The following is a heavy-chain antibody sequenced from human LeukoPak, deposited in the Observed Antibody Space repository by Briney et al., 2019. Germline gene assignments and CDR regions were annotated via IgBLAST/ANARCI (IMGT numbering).Heavy chain of an antibody. V-gene: IGHV4-31*03. CDR2: IYYSGST. CDR1: GGSISSGGYY. CDR3: AREQWQTHDFDY. Sequence: PSETLSLTCTVSGGSISSGGYYWSWIRQHPGKGLEWIGYIYYSGSTYYNPPLKSRVTISVDTSKNQFSLKLSSVTAADTAVYYCAREQWQTHDFDYWGQGTLVTVSS. D-gene: IGHD6-19*01. J-gene: IGHJ4*02.